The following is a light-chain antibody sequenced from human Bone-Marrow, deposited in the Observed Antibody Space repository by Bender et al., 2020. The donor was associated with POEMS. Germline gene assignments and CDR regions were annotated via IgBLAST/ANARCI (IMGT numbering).Light chain of an antibody. V-gene: IGLV2-14*01. CDR3: SSYTSSITLV. CDR1: SSDVGAYNY. J-gene: IGLJ1*01. Sequence: QSALTQPASVSGSPGQAITISCTGTSSDVGAYNYVSWYQQYPGKVPKLMIYEVSNRPSGVSDRFSGSKSGTTASLTISGLQAEDEADYYCSSYTSSITLVFGTGTKVTVL. CDR2: EVS.